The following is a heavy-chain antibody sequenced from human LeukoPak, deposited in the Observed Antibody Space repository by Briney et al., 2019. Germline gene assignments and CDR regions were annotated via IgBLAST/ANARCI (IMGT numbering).Heavy chain of an antibody. Sequence: GKSLRLSCAASGFTFSNYAMHWVRQASGKGLEWVGRIRSKANSYATAYAASVKGRFTISRDDSKNTAYLQMNSLKTEDTAVYYCHSQRGYSYGYPFDYWGQGTLVTVSS. D-gene: IGHD5-18*01. V-gene: IGHV3-73*01. CDR2: IRSKANSYAT. CDR3: HSQRGYSYGYPFDY. J-gene: IGHJ4*02. CDR1: GFTFSNYA.